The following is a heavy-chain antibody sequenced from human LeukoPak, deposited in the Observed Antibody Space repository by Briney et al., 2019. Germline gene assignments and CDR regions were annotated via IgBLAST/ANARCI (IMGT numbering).Heavy chain of an antibody. D-gene: IGHD1-14*01. CDR3: ARYNNGLDY. CDR2: IYPGDSDT. J-gene: IGHJ4*02. V-gene: IGHV5-51*01. CDR1: GYSFTNSW. Sequence: RGESLLISCQCSGYSFTNSWIGWVRQVPGKGLEWMGIIYPGDSDTKYSPSFQGQVTMSADKSISTAYLQWSSLKASDTAMYYCARYNNGLDYWGQGTLVTVSS.